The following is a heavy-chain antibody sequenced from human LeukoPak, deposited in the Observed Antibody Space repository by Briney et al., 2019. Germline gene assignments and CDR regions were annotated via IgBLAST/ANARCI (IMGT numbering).Heavy chain of an antibody. J-gene: IGHJ4*02. Sequence: GGSLRLSCVASGFTFDDYAMHWVRQAPGKGLEWVCLTNWDGNTTFCADSVKGRFTISRDNIKSSLFLQMNSLRPEDSALYFCAKGDSGHDPSIHPPGAFNYWGQGTLVTVSS. V-gene: IGHV3-43D*03. CDR2: TNWDGNTT. D-gene: IGHD2-21*02. CDR1: GFTFDDYA. CDR3: AKGDSGHDPSIHPPGAFNY.